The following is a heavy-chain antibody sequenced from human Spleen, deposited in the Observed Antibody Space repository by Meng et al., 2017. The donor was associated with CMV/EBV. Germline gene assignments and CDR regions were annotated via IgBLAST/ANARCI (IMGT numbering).Heavy chain of an antibody. CDR1: GFTFRSYG. Sequence: GESLKISFAGSGFTFRSYGMHWVRQAPGKGLEWVAVIRYDGSNKYYADSVKGRFTISRDNSKNTLYLQMNSLRAEDTAVYYCAEDRVRYFGGGRDYYGMDVWGQGTTVTVSS. D-gene: IGHD3-9*01. CDR3: AEDRVRYFGGGRDYYGMDV. J-gene: IGHJ6*02. CDR2: IRYDGSNK. V-gene: IGHV3-30*02.